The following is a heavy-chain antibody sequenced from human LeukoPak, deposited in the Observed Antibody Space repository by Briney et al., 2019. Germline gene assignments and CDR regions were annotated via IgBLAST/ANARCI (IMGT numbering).Heavy chain of an antibody. J-gene: IGHJ3*02. CDR1: GGSISSSNW. CDR2: IYHSGST. Sequence: SETLSLTCAVSGGSISSSNWWSWVRQPPGKGLEWIGEIYHSGSTNYNPSLKSRVTISVDKSKNQFSLKLSSVTAADTAVYYCARDSGVVISTNAFDIWGQGTMVTVSS. V-gene: IGHV4-4*02. CDR3: ARDSGVVISTNAFDI. D-gene: IGHD3-3*01.